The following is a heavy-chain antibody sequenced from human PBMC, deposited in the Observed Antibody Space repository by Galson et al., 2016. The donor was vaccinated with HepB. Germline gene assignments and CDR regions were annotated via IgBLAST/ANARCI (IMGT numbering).Heavy chain of an antibody. CDR3: ARERAHSSGSYLGLSLEAIEY. V-gene: IGHV4-4*07. J-gene: IGHJ4*02. D-gene: IGHD3-22*01. Sequence: WLRQPAGKGLEWIGRIYSSGTTNYNPSLKSRVSMSIDTSKNQFSLRLRSLTAADTAVYYCARERAHSSGSYLGLSLEAIEYWGQGTLVTVSS. CDR2: IYSSGTT.